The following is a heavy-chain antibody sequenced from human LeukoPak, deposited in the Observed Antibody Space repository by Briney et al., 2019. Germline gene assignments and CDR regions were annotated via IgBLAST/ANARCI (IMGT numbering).Heavy chain of an antibody. J-gene: IGHJ4*02. CDR2: IYTSGST. Sequence: SETLSLTCTVSGGPISSYYWSWIRQPAGKGLEWIGRIYTSGSTNYNPSLKSRVTMSVDTSKNQFSLKLSSVTAADTAVYYCATSAAVAGWMGYFDYWGQGTLVTVSS. V-gene: IGHV4-4*07. CDR1: GGPISSYY. CDR3: ATSAAVAGWMGYFDY. D-gene: IGHD6-19*01.